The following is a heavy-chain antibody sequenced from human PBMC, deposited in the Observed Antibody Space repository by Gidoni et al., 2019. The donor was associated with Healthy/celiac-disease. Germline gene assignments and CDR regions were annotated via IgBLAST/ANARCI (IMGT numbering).Heavy chain of an antibody. J-gene: IGHJ6*03. V-gene: IGHV6-1*01. CDR1: GDRLSSNSSA. D-gene: IGHD2-2*01. Sequence: QVQLQQSGPGLVTPSQTLSLTCSLSGDRLSSNSSAWNWVRQSPSRDLEWLGRTYYRSKWYNDYAVSVKSRITINPDTSKNQFSLQLNSVTPEDTAVYYCARDQEMSPSPIYYYYYYMDVWGKGTTVTVSS. CDR2: TYYRSKWYN. CDR3: ARDQEMSPSPIYYYYYYMDV.